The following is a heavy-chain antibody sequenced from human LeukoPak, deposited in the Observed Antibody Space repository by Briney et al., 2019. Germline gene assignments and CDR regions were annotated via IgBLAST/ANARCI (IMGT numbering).Heavy chain of an antibody. J-gene: IGHJ3*02. CDR1: GFSVRTTY. D-gene: IGHD6-25*01. CDR2: LYTGGGT. CDR3: ARGEGGYRENDAFDI. Sequence: QSGGSLRLSCTASGFSVRTTYMSWVRQAPGKGLEWVSVLYTGGGTDHADSVKGRFTISRDNSKNTLYLQMNNLRAEDTAVYYCARGEGGYRENDAFDIWGQGTMVTVSS. V-gene: IGHV3-53*01.